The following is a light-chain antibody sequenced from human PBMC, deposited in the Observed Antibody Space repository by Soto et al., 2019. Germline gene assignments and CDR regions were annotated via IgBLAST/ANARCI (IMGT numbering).Light chain of an antibody. CDR1: QSVSSSY. CDR2: GAS. V-gene: IGKV3-20*01. Sequence: EIVLTQSPGTLSLSPGERATLSCRASQSVSSSYLAWYQQKPGQAPRLLIYGASSRATGIPDRFSGSGSGTDFPLTIRRLEPEDFAVYYCQQYGISPLYTFGQGIKLEIK. CDR3: QQYGISPLYT. J-gene: IGKJ2*01.